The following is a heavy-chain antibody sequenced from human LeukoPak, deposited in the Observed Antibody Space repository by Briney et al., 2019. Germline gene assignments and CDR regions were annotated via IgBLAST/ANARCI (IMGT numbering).Heavy chain of an antibody. V-gene: IGHV3-30*03. CDR2: ISYDGSNK. Sequence: GGSLRLSCAASGFTFSSYGMHWVRQAPGKGLEWVAVISYDGSNKYYADSVKGRFTISRDNSKNTLYLQMNSLRAEDTAVYYCARDLGTHCSSTSCPRGAFDYWGQGTLVTVSS. CDR1: GFTFSSYG. J-gene: IGHJ4*02. D-gene: IGHD2-2*01. CDR3: ARDLGTHCSSTSCPRGAFDY.